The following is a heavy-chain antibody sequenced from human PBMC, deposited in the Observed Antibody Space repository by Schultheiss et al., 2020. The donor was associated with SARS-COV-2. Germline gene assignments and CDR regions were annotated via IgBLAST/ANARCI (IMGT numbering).Heavy chain of an antibody. D-gene: IGHD5-12*01. J-gene: IGHJ3*02. CDR1: GGSISNYY. CDR3: ASQMDIVATSDAFDI. Sequence: SQTLSLTCTVSGGSISNYYWSWIRQPPGKGLEWIGYIYYSGGTYYNPSLQSRVTISVDTSKNQFSLRLSFVTAADTAVYYCASQMDIVATSDAFDIWGQGTMVTVSS. CDR2: IYYSGGT. V-gene: IGHV4-59*12.